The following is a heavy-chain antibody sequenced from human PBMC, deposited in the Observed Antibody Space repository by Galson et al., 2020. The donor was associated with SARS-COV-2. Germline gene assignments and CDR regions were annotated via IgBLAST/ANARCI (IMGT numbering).Heavy chain of an antibody. D-gene: IGHD6-13*01. CDR3: ATGPQQLVNWFDP. V-gene: IGHV1-24*01. CDR1: GYTLTELS. J-gene: IGHJ5*02. Sequence: GESLKISCEVSGYTLTELSMHWVRQAPGKGLEWMGGFDPEDGETIYAQKFQGRVTMTEDTSTDTAYMELSSLRSEDTAVYYCATGPQQLVNWFDPWGQGTLVTVSS. CDR2: FDPEDGET.